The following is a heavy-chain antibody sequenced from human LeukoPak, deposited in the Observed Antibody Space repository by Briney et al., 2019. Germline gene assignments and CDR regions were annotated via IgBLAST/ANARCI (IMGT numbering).Heavy chain of an antibody. J-gene: IGHJ4*02. V-gene: IGHV3-7*01. D-gene: IGHD6-19*01. CDR2: IKPDGSQK. CDR3: ANSGWPLRDY. CDR1: GFTFSDFW. Sequence: PGGSLRLSCAASGFTFSDFWMAWVRQAPGRGLEWVANIKPDGSQKYYVGSVKGRFSISRDNAENSLYLQMNSLRAEDTAVYYCANSGWPLRDYWGQGTLVTVSS.